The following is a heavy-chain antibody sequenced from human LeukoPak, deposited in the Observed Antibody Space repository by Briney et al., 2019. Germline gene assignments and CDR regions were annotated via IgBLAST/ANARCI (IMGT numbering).Heavy chain of an antibody. Sequence: GASVKVPCKASGYTFTGYYMHWVRQAPGQGLEWMGWINPNSGGTNYAQKFQGRVTMTRDTSISTAYMELSRLRSDDTAVYYCARGVDSSGWPFDYWGQGTLVTVSS. CDR3: ARGVDSSGWPFDY. D-gene: IGHD6-19*01. J-gene: IGHJ4*02. V-gene: IGHV1-2*02. CDR2: INPNSGGT. CDR1: GYTFTGYY.